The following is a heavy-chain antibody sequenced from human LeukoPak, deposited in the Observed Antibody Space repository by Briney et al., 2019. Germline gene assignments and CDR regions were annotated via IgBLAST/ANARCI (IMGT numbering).Heavy chain of an antibody. CDR1: GFTFSSYW. Sequence: GGSLRLSCAASGFTFSSYWMHWVRQAPGKGLAWVSRISSGGSSTSYADSGKGRFTISRDNAKNTLYLQMHSLRVDGTAVYYCASGSNHFGDWGQGTLVTVSS. D-gene: IGHD1-26*01. J-gene: IGHJ4*02. CDR2: ISSGGSST. V-gene: IGHV3-74*01. CDR3: ASGSNHFGD.